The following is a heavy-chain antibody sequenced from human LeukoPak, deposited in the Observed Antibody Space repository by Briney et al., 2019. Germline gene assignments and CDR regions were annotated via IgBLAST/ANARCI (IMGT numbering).Heavy chain of an antibody. D-gene: IGHD3-10*01. CDR3: ARVDIWGRVTMVRGVLYFDN. J-gene: IGHJ4*02. V-gene: IGHV1-2*02. CDR1: GYTLTGYY. CDR2: INPNSGGT. Sequence: GASVKVSCKASGYTLTGYYMHWVRQAPGQGLEWMGWINPNSGGTNYAQKFQGRVTMTRDTSISTAYMELSRLTSDDTAVYYCARVDIWGRVTMVRGVLYFDNWGQGTLVTVSS.